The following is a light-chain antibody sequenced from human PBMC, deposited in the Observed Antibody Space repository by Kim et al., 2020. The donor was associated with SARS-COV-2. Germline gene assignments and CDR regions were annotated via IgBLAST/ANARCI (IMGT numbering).Light chain of an antibody. CDR1: SGSIARNY. CDR3: QSYDSSNQRV. V-gene: IGLV6-57*03. Sequence: KTITLSCTRSSGSIARNYVQWYQQRPGSAPTTVIYEDNQRPSGVPDRFSGSIDSSSNSASLTISGLKTEDEADYYCQSYDSSNQRVFGGGTQLTVL. CDR2: EDN. J-gene: IGLJ3*02.